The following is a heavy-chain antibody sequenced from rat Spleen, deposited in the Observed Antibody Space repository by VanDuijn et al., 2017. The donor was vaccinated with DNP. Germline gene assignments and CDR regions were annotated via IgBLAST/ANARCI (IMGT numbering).Heavy chain of an antibody. D-gene: IGHD1-4*01. CDR1: GFTFSDYY. CDR3: TRHVLPLRVWDY. Sequence: EVLVVESGGGLVQPGRSLKVSCAASGFTFSDYYMAWVRQAPTKGLEWVAYSTYDGRSTYNGDSVKGRFTISRNNAKSTLYLQMNSLRSEDMATYYCTRHVLPLRVWDYWGQGVMVTVSS. V-gene: IGHV5-22*01. CDR2: STYDGRST. J-gene: IGHJ2*01.